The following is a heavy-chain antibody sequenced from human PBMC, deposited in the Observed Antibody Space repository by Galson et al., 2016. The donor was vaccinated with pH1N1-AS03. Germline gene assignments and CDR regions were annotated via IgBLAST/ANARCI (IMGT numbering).Heavy chain of an antibody. Sequence: SGAEVKKPGESLMISCKASGFRFTTYWIAWVRQLPGKGLEWMGFIYPGDSDTKYSPSFQGQITISADKSISPAYLRWDSLKASDTAMYYCARGDGYNYYFDYWGQGTLVTVSS. D-gene: IGHD5-24*01. CDR3: ARGDGYNYYFDY. J-gene: IGHJ4*02. V-gene: IGHV5-51*03. CDR2: IYPGDSDT. CDR1: GFRFTTYW.